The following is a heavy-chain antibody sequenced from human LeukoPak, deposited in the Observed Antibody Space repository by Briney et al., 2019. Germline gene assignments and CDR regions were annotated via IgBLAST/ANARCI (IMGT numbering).Heavy chain of an antibody. V-gene: IGHV1-69*05. CDR2: IIPIFGTA. CDR3: ARGQAIAAAGIYYYYYMDV. CDR1: GGTFSSYA. Sequence: SVKVSCKASGGTFSSYAISWVRQAPGQGLEWMGGIIPIFGTANYAQKFQGRVTITTDESTSTAYMELSSLRSEDTAVYYCARGQAIAAAGIYYYYYMDVWGKGTTVTVSS. J-gene: IGHJ6*03. D-gene: IGHD6-13*01.